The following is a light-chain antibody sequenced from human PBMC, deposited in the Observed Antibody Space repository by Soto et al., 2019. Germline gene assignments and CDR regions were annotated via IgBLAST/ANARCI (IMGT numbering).Light chain of an antibody. V-gene: IGKV3-11*01. CDR3: QHRGR. Sequence: VLTQSPATLSLSPGDRATLSCRAGQNINNFIAWYQHKPGQAPRLLIYDASNRATCTPGRFSGSGSGTDFTRTITSLESEDFAVYYCQHRGRFGQGTKVDIK. J-gene: IGKJ1*01. CDR2: DAS. CDR1: QNINNF.